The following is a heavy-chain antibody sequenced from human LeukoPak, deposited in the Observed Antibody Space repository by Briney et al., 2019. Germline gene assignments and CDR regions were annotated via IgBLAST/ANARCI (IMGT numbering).Heavy chain of an antibody. J-gene: IGHJ6*03. Sequence: GASVKVSCKASGYTFTSYDINWVRQATGQGLEWMGWMNPNSGNTGYAQKFQGRVTMTRNTSISTAYMELSSLRSEDTAVYYCARGVPETYGSGSYYEGQNYYYYYMDVWGKGTTVTVSS. V-gene: IGHV1-8*01. CDR2: MNPNSGNT. CDR1: GYTFTSYD. CDR3: ARGVPETYGSGSYYEGQNYYYYYMDV. D-gene: IGHD3-10*01.